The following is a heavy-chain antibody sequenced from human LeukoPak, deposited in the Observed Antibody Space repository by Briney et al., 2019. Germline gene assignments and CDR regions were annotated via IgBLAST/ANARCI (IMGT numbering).Heavy chain of an antibody. V-gene: IGHV3-23*01. J-gene: IGHJ4*02. CDR3: AKRRLGAVDY. CDR1: GFSFSSYA. CDR2: ISGGGGST. Sequence: GGSLRLSCATSGFSFSSYAMSWVRQAPGKGLEWVSAISGGGGSTYYADPVRGRFTISRDNSKNTLYLQMNSLTAEDTAVYYCAKRRLGAVDYWGQGSLVTVFS. D-gene: IGHD1-26*01.